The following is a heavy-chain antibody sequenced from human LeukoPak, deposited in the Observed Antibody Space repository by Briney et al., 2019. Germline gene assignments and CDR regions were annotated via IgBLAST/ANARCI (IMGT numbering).Heavy chain of an antibody. J-gene: IGHJ5*02. D-gene: IGHD4-23*01. CDR2: IYTSGST. Sequence: SETLSLTCTVSGGSISTGSYYWSWIRQPAGKGLEWIGRIYTSGSTNYNPSLKSRVAISVDTSKNQFSLKLSSVTAADTAVYYCARGGVTHPNWFDPWGQGTLVTVSS. CDR1: GGSISTGSYY. V-gene: IGHV4-61*02. CDR3: ARGGVTHPNWFDP.